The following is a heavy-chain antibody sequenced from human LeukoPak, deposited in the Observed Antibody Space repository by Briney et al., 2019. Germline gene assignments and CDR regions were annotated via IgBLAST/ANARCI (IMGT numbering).Heavy chain of an antibody. J-gene: IGHJ5*02. CDR3: AREGAAAGPNWFDP. V-gene: IGHV4-59*12. CDR2: IYYSGST. Sequence: SETLSLTCTVSGGSISSYYWSWIRQPPGKGLEWIGSIYYSGSTYYNPSLKSRVTISVDTSKNQFSLKLSSVTAADTAVYYCAREGAAAGPNWFDPWGQGTLVTVSS. CDR1: GGSISSYY. D-gene: IGHD6-13*01.